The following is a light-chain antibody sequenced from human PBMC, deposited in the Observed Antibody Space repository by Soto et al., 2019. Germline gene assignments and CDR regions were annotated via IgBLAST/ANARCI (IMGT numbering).Light chain of an antibody. J-gene: IGKJ4*01. Sequence: DIQMTQSPSSLSASVGDSVTITCRASQGVSDWVAWYQQKPGEAPKLLIYGSSSLLSGVPSRFSGTRSGTDFTLTISSLQPEDFATYYCQQANSFPLTFGGGTKVDIK. CDR2: GSS. CDR3: QQANSFPLT. CDR1: QGVSDW. V-gene: IGKV1-12*01.